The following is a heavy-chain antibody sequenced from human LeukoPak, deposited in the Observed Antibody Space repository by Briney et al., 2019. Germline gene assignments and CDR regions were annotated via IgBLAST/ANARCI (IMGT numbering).Heavy chain of an antibody. CDR3: ARDFSYGSGFDY. CDR1: GFSISSYA. D-gene: IGHD5-18*01. CDR2: ISNGGSI. V-gene: IGHV3-64*01. Sequence: PGGSLRLSCAASGFSISSYALHWVRQAPGKGLPYVSGISNGGSIDYANSVKGRFTISRDNSKNTLYLQMGSLRPEDMAVYYCARDFSYGSGFDYWGQGILVTVSS. J-gene: IGHJ4*02.